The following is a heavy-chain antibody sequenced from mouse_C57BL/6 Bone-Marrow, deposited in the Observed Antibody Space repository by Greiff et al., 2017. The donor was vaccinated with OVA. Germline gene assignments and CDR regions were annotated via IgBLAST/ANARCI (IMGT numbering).Heavy chain of an antibody. CDR1: GFTFTDYY. CDR2: IRNKANGYTT. Sequence: EVKLVESGGGLVQPGGSLSLSCAASGFTFTDYYMSWVRQPPGKALEWLGFIRNKANGYTTEYSASVKGRFTISRDNSQSILYLQMNALRAEDSATYYCARPVVEYFDVWGTGTTVTVSS. D-gene: IGHD1-1*01. J-gene: IGHJ1*03. V-gene: IGHV7-3*01. CDR3: ARPVVEYFDV.